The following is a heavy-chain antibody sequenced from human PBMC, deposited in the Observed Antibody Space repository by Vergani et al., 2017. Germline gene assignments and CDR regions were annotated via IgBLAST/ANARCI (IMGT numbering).Heavy chain of an antibody. D-gene: IGHD7-27*01. Sequence: EGQLVESGGGLVKPGGSLRLSCAASEFTFSDVWMSWVRQAPGKGLEWVARIKSNADGGSADYAASVKGRFIISRDDSTNMLYLHMNSLKTEDTAVYYCTTLSPNWAHWWGQGTLVNVSS. CDR1: EFTFSDVW. J-gene: IGHJ4*02. CDR3: TTLSPNWAHW. V-gene: IGHV3-15*01. CDR2: IKSNADGGSA.